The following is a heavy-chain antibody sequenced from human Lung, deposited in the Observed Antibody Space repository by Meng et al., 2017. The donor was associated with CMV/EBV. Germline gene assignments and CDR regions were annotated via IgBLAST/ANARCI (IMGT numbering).Heavy chain of an antibody. D-gene: IGHD2/OR15-2a*01. Sequence: ASVXVSCKASGYTFSNYDIIWVRQASGQGLEWVGWMNPNRGNTAYAQKFQGRVTMTRDTSTSIAYMELSSLRSGDTAVYYCARGQVQCSTINCHDYRFSGMDVWGQGTTVT. CDR1: GYTFSNYD. CDR2: MNPNRGNT. CDR3: ARGQVQCSTINCHDYRFSGMDV. V-gene: IGHV1-8*01. J-gene: IGHJ6*02.